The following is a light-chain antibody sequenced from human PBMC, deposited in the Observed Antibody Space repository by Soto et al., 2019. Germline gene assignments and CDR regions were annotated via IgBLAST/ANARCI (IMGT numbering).Light chain of an antibody. CDR2: GTS. J-gene: IGKJ2*01. CDR1: QSISRTF. V-gene: IGKV3-20*01. CDR3: QQYGESLYT. Sequence: DIVLTQSPGTLSLSPGGRATLSCRATQSISRTFLAWYQQKPGQAPKLLIYGTSNRATGVPDRFSGSGSWTDFILNISRLEPEDFAVYYCQQYGESLYTFGQGTKLEIK.